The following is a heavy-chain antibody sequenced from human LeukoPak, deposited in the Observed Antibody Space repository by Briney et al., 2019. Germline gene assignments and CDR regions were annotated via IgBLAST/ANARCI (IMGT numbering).Heavy chain of an antibody. CDR2: IRYDGSNK. V-gene: IGHV3-30*02. J-gene: IGHJ6*03. CDR1: GFTFSSYG. D-gene: IGHD3-3*01. Sequence: PGGSLRLSCAASGFTFSSYGMHWVRQAPGKGLEWVAFIRYDGSNKYYADSVKGRFTISRDNSKNTLYLQMNSLRAEDTAVYYCAKAPRNRCIYDFCPFYHMDVWGKGTTVTVSS. CDR3: AKAPRNRCIYDFCPFYHMDV.